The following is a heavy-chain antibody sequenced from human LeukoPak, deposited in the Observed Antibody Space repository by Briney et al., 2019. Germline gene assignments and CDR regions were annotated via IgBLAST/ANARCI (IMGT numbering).Heavy chain of an antibody. J-gene: IGHJ4*02. V-gene: IGHV3-23*01. D-gene: IGHD4/OR15-4a*01. CDR1: GFIFNKHA. CDR3: AKERDYGPADY. Sequence: GGSLRLSCAASGFIFNKHAMSWVRQAPGKGLEWVSGLSGSGGSTDYADSVKGRFTVSRDNSKSTLFLQMNSLRAEDTAIYYCAKERDYGPADYWGQGTLVTVSS. CDR2: LSGSGGST.